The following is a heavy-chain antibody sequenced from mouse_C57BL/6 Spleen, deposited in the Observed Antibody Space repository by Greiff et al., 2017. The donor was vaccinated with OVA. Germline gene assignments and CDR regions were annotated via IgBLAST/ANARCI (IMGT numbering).Heavy chain of an antibody. CDR1: GYTFTDYE. J-gene: IGHJ3*01. CDR2: IDPETGGT. Sequence: QVQLQQSGAELVRPGASVTLSCKASGYTFTDYEMHWVKQTPVHGLEWIGAIDPETGGTAYNQKFKGKAILTADKSSSTAYMELRSLTSEDSAVYYCTPGVAYGSSYVAYWGQGTLVTVSA. D-gene: IGHD1-1*01. CDR3: TPGVAYGSSYVAY. V-gene: IGHV1-15*01.